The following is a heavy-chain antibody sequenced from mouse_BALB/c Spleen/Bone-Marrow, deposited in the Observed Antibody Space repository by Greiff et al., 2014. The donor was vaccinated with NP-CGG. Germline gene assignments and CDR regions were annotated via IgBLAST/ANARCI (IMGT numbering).Heavy chain of an antibody. J-gene: IGHJ1*01. CDR2: IYPYNGGT. Sequence: VQLQQSGPELVKPGASVKISCKASGYTFTDYNMHWVKQSHGESLEWIGYIYPYNGGTGYNQKFKSKATLTVDNSSSTAYMELRSLTSEDSAVYYCARGYSWYFDVWGAGTTVTVSS. V-gene: IGHV1S29*02. D-gene: IGHD2-3*01. CDR1: GYTFTDYN. CDR3: ARGYSWYFDV.